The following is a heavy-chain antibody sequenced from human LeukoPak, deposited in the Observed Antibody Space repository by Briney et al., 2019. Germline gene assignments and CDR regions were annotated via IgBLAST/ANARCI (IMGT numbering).Heavy chain of an antibody. CDR2: ISAYNGNT. V-gene: IGHV1-18*01. CDR3: ARDLLPDLPTFGGVIVDY. CDR1: GYTFTSYG. Sequence: GASVKVSCKASGYTFTSYGISWVRQAPGQGLEWMGWISAYNGNTNYAQKLQGRVTMTTDTSTSTAYMELRSLRSDDTAVYYCARDLLPDLPTFGGVIVDYWGQGTLVTVFS. D-gene: IGHD3-16*02. J-gene: IGHJ4*02.